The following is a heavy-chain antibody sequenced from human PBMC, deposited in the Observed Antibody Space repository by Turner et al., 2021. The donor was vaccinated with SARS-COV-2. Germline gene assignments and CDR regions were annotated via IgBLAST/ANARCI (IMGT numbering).Heavy chain of an antibody. CDR1: GLTVSSNY. CDR2: IYSGGST. V-gene: IGHV3-53*04. D-gene: IGHD2-15*01. Sequence: EVQLVESGGGLVQPGGSLRLSCAASGLTVSSNYMRWVLQAPGKGLEWVSVIYSGGSTYYTDSVKGRFTISRHNSKNTLYLQMNSLRAEDTAVYYCARSVAEDAFDIWGQGTMVTVSS. J-gene: IGHJ3*02. CDR3: ARSVAEDAFDI.